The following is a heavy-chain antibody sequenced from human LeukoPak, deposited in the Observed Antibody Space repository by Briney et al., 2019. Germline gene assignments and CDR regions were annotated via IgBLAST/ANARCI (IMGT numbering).Heavy chain of an antibody. D-gene: IGHD4-17*01. V-gene: IGHV4-39*07. CDR1: GGSISSSDFY. Sequence: PSETLSLTCTVSGGSISSSDFYWGWIRQPPGKGLEWIGTIYYSGTTYNNPSLKSRVTISVDTSKNQFSLKLSSVTAADTAVYYCASILGYGDYYFDYWGQGTLVTVSS. CDR3: ASILGYGDYYFDY. CDR2: IYYSGTT. J-gene: IGHJ4*02.